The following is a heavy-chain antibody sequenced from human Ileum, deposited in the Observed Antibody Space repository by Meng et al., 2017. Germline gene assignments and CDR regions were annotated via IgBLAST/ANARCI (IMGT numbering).Heavy chain of an antibody. J-gene: IGHJ2*01. D-gene: IGHD3-10*02. CDR2: VYHSGST. CDR1: GGSIESNNW. CDR3: ARADYVRYFDL. Sequence: QVQLQEPGPGLVKPSETLSPTCAVSGGSIESNNWWTWIRQPPGQGLEWIGEVYHSGSTHYNPSLQSRVTISIDNSKNRFSLSLNSVTAADTAIYYCARADYVRYFDLWGRGTLVTVSS. V-gene: IGHV4-4*02.